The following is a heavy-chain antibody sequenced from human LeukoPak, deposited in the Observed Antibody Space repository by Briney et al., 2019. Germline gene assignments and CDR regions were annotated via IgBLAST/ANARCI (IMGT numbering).Heavy chain of an antibody. J-gene: IGHJ3*02. CDR1: GGTFSSYA. D-gene: IGHD2-2*01. V-gene: IGHV1-69*04. Sequence: SVKVSCKASGGTFSSYAISWVRPAPGQGLEWMGRIIPILGIANYAQKFQGRVTITADKSTSTAYMELSSLRSEDTAVYYCARDFWGQYQLLEPDAFDIWGQGTMVTVSS. CDR2: IIPILGIA. CDR3: ARDFWGQYQLLEPDAFDI.